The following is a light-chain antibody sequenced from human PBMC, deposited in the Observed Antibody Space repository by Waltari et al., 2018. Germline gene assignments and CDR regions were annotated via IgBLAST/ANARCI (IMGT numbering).Light chain of an antibody. CDR2: KAS. J-gene: IGKJ1*01. CDR1: ESISSW. Sequence: DIQMTQSPSTLSASVGDRVTISCRASESISSWLAWYQQRAGKAPRLLIYKASRLESGVPSRFSGSGSGTEFTLTITSLQPDDFATYYCQQYDTFSATFGPGTTVEI. CDR3: QQYDTFSAT. V-gene: IGKV1-5*03.